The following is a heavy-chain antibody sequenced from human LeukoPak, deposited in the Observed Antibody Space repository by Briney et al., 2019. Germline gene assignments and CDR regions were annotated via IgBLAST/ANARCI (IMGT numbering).Heavy chain of an antibody. CDR2: IYPDDSDT. Sequence: GESLKISCKGSGYNFPTYWIGWVRQMPGKGLEWIGIIYPDDSDTRYSPSFQGQVSISADKSISTAYLQWSSLRASDPALYYCARGKSSSGWFDLWGQGTRVIISS. D-gene: IGHD6-13*01. V-gene: IGHV5-51*01. CDR3: ARGKSSSGWFDL. J-gene: IGHJ5*02. CDR1: GYNFPTYW.